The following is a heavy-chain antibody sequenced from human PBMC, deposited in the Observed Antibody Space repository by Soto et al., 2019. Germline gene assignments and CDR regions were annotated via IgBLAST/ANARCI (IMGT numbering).Heavy chain of an antibody. Sequence: ASVKVSCKTSGYTFTDYAINWVRQAPGQGLEWMAWMNPKNGNTGYAQKFQGRITMTRDTSISTAYMELSSLRSEDTAVYYCARESSIAADYWGQGTLVTVSS. V-gene: IGHV1-8*01. CDR1: GYTFTDYA. CDR3: ARESSIAADY. J-gene: IGHJ4*02. D-gene: IGHD6-6*01. CDR2: MNPKNGNT.